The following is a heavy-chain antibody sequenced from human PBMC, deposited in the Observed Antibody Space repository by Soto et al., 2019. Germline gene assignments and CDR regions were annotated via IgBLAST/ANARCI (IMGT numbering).Heavy chain of an antibody. CDR3: ARGWRYDSNDYYYAY. J-gene: IGHJ4*02. V-gene: IGHV1-69*01. CDR1: GGTFSRHA. D-gene: IGHD3-22*01. CDR2: IIPIFGTA. Sequence: QVQLVQSGAEVRKPGSSVKVCCKASGGTFSRHAISWVRQAPGQGLEWMGGIIPIFGTANHAQKFQGRVTIIADESTSTVYMELSSLRSEDTAMYYCARGWRYDSNDYYYAYWGQGTLVIVSS.